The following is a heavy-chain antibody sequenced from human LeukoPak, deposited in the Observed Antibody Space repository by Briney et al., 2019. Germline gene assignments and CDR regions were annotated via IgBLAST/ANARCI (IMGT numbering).Heavy chain of an antibody. J-gene: IGHJ4*02. CDR1: GFTFSNFW. CDR2: INSDGGST. Sequence: GGSLRLSCAASGFTFSNFWMDWVRQAPGKGLGWVSRINSDGGSTMYADSVKGRFTISGNNAENTLYLQMNSTRAEYTAVYFCASGKFWSGYSYDYWGQGTLVSVSS. CDR3: ASGKFWSGYSYDY. D-gene: IGHD3-3*01. V-gene: IGHV3-74*03.